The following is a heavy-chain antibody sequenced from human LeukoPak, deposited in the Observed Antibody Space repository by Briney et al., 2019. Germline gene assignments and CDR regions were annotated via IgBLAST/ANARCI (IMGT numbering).Heavy chain of an antibody. J-gene: IGHJ5*02. V-gene: IGHV3-21*01. CDR1: GFTFSSYS. Sequence: GGSLRLSCAASGFTFSSYSMNWVRQAPGKGLEWVSPISSSSSYIYYADSVKGRFTISRDNAKNSLYLQMNSLRAEDTAVYYCARDKASYYYGSGSYRGVWFDPWGQGTLVTVSS. CDR3: ARDKASYYYGSGSYRGVWFDP. CDR2: ISSSSSYI. D-gene: IGHD3-10*01.